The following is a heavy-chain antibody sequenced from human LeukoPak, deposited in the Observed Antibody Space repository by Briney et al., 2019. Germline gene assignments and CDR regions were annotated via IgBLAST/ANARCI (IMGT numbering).Heavy chain of an antibody. Sequence: SETLSLTCAVYGGSFSGYYWSWIRQPPGKGLEWIGEINHSGSTNYNPSLKSRVTMSVDTSKNQFSLKLSSVTAADTAVYYCASGGVIAYLDYWGQGTLVTVSS. V-gene: IGHV4-34*01. D-gene: IGHD3-16*02. CDR3: ASGGVIAYLDY. CDR1: GGSFSGYY. CDR2: INHSGST. J-gene: IGHJ4*02.